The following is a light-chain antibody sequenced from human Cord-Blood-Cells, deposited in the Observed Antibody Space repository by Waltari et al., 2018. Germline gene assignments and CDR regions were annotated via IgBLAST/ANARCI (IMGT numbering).Light chain of an antibody. CDR2: DVS. CDR1: SSAVGCYNY. J-gene: IGLJ3*02. V-gene: IGLV2-11*01. Sequence: QSALTQPRSVSGSPGQSVTISCTGTSSAVGCYNYASWYQQHPGKAPKLMIYDVSKRPSGVPDRFSGSKSGNTASLTISGLQAEDEADYSCCSYAGSYTWVFGGGTKLTVL. CDR3: CSYAGSYTWV.